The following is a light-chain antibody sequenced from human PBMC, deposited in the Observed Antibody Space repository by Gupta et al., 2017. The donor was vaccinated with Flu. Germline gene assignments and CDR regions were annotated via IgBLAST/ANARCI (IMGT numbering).Light chain of an antibody. J-gene: IGKJ3*01. V-gene: IGKV3-20*01. CDR3: HQHGISSA. CDR1: QSVRSTF. CDR2: GAS. Sequence: EIVLTQSPGTLSLSPGESATLSCRASQSVRSTFLAWYQQKPGQAPRLIIYGASSSANGIADRFSGSGSATDFTLIISRLEPEDFGVYYCHQHGISSAFGHGTKVDIK.